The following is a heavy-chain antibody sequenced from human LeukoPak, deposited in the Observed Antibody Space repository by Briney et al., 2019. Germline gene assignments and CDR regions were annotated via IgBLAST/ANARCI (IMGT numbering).Heavy chain of an antibody. CDR3: ASYNVDTAMVDYYYYGMDV. Sequence: ASVKVSCKASGYTFTSYGISWVRQAPGQGLEWMGWISAYNGNTNYAQKLQGRVTMTTDTSTSTAYMELRSLRSDDTAVYYCASYNVDTAMVDYYYYGMDVWGQGTTVTVPS. J-gene: IGHJ6*02. CDR1: GYTFTSYG. V-gene: IGHV1-18*01. CDR2: ISAYNGNT. D-gene: IGHD5-18*01.